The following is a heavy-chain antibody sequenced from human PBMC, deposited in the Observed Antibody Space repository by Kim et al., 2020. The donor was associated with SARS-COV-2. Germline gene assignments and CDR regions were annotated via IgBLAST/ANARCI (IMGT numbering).Heavy chain of an antibody. V-gene: IGHV3-66*01. Sequence: YYAESVKGRFTISRDNAKNTLYLQMNSLRAEDTAVYYCATTGLRWLPFGCWGQGTLVTVSS. D-gene: IGHD5-12*01. J-gene: IGHJ4*02. CDR3: ATTGLRWLPFGC.